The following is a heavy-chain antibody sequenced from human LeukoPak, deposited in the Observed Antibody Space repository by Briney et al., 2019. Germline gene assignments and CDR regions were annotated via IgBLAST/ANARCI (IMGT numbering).Heavy chain of an antibody. CDR3: ARDCDTSGHYGWFDP. V-gene: IGHV3-7*01. Sequence: GGSLRLSCAASGITFSSLWMSWFRQAPGKGLEWVADIKHDGSEEHYVASVKGRFTISRDNAKLYLQMNNLRVEDTAFYYCARDCDTSGHYGWFDPWGQGTLVTVSS. J-gene: IGHJ5*02. D-gene: IGHD3-22*01. CDR1: GITFSSLW. CDR2: IKHDGSEE.